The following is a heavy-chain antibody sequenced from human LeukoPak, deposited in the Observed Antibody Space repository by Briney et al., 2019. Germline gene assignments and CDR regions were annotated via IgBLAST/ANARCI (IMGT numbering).Heavy chain of an antibody. CDR2: IYPGDSDT. CDR1: GYSFTSYW. V-gene: IGHV5-51*01. CDR3: ARLYSGSRYYYYYYGMDV. J-gene: IGHJ6*02. Sequence: GESLKISCKGSGYSFTSYWIGWVRQMPGKGLEWMGIIYPGDSDTRYSPSFQGQVTISADKSIGTAYLQWSSLKASDTAMYYCARLYSGSRYYYYYYGMDVWGQGTTVTVSS. D-gene: IGHD1-26*01.